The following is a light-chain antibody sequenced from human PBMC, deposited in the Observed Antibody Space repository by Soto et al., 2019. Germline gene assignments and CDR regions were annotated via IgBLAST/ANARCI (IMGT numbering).Light chain of an antibody. Sequence: QSALTQPPSVSGAPGQRVTISCTGSSSNIGAGYDVHWYQQLPGTAPKLLIYGNSNRPSGVPDRFSGSKSGTSASLAITGLLAEDEADYYCQSYDSSLSGSYVVFGGGTKLTVL. J-gene: IGLJ2*01. V-gene: IGLV1-40*01. CDR3: QSYDSSLSGSYVV. CDR1: SSNIGAGYD. CDR2: GNS.